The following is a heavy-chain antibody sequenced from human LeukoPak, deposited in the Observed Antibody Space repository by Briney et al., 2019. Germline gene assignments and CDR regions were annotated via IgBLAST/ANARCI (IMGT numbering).Heavy chain of an antibody. D-gene: IGHD3-22*01. V-gene: IGHV3-23*01. J-gene: IGHJ5*02. Sequence: GGSLRLSCAASGFTFSSYALTWVRQAPGKGLEWVSYISGSGGSTHYADSAKGRFTISRDNSKNTLYLQMNSLRAEDTAVYYCAKDRGNYYDPPRLDLWGKGTLVTVSS. CDR1: GFTFSSYA. CDR3: AKDRGNYYDPPRLDL. CDR2: ISGSGGST.